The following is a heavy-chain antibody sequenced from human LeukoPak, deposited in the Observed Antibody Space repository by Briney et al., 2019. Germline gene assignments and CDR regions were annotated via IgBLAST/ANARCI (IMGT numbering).Heavy chain of an antibody. D-gene: IGHD3-10*01. CDR3: ARKRGSLDEGYFDF. Sequence: GASVKVSCKASGYTFTDYYMHWARQAPGQGLEWMGWINPNSGDTNYAQNFQGRVTMTRDTSISTAYMELSRLRSDDTAVYYCARKRGSLDEGYFDFWGQGTLVTVSS. CDR2: INPNSGDT. V-gene: IGHV1-2*02. CDR1: GYTFTDYY. J-gene: IGHJ4*02.